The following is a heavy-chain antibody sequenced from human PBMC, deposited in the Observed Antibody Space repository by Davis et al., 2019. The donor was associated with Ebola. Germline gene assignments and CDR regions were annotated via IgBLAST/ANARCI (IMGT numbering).Heavy chain of an antibody. Sequence: MPSETLSLTCTVSGYSISSGYYWGWIRQPPGKGLEWIGSIYHSGSTYYNPSLKSRVTKSVDTSKNQFSLKLSSVTAADTAVYYCARDVTGTTWYHAFDIWGQGTMVTVSS. J-gene: IGHJ3*02. D-gene: IGHD1-7*01. CDR3: ARDVTGTTWYHAFDI. CDR2: IYHSGST. V-gene: IGHV4-38-2*02. CDR1: GYSISSGYY.